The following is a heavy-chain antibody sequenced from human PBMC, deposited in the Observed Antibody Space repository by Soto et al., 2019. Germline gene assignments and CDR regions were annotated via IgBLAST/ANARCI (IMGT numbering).Heavy chain of an antibody. D-gene: IGHD3-3*02. J-gene: IGHJ4*02. CDR2: ITWNSGNI. CDR3: ARVLGAFSNYFDY. CDR1: GFTFDDYA. V-gene: IGHV3-9*01. Sequence: EVQLVESGGGLVRPGRSLRLSCTASGFTFDDYAMHWVRQAPGRGLEWGSGITWNSGNIAYADSVKGRFTIARDDDNNSLYLQMNSLRPEDTALYYCARVLGAFSNYFDYWGQGTPVTVSS.